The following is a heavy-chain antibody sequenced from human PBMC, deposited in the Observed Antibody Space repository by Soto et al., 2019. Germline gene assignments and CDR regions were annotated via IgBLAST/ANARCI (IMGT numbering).Heavy chain of an antibody. V-gene: IGHV1-69*02. CDR3: AISYGWGYRALDY. D-gene: IGHD3-10*01. Sequence: QVQLVQSGAEVKRPGSSVKVSCKASGETFAFHSINWVRQAPGLGLEWMGRINPILSMSNYAQRFQGRVTMTAEKPTRTAYLVLNSLESEQTAIYYCAISYGWGYRALDYWGQGAL. J-gene: IGHJ4*02. CDR1: GETFAFHS. CDR2: INPILSMS.